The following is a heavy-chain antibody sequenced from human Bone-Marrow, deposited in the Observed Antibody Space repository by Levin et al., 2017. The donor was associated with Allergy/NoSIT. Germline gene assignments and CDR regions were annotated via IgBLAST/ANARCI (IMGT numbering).Heavy chain of an antibody. CDR2: IKYDASEK. D-gene: IGHD1-26*01. J-gene: IGHJ4*02. CDR3: ARDGWVGDTGAFDY. V-gene: IGHV3-7*01. CDR1: GFTFSHYW. Sequence: GGSLRLSCAASGFTFSHYWMSWVRQAPGKGLEWVANIKYDASEKYYVDSVKGRFTISRDNAQNSLYLQMNSLRAEDTAVYFCARDGWVGDTGAFDYWGQGTLVTVSS.